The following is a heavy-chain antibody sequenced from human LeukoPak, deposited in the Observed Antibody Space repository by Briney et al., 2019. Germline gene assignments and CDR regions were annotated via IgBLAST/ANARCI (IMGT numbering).Heavy chain of an antibody. D-gene: IGHD3-16*02. V-gene: IGHV1-69*05. CDR3: AGKYDYVWGSYRWVFDP. CDR2: IIPIFGTA. Sequence: SVKVSCKASGGTFSGYAISWVRQAPGQGLEWMGGIIPIFGTANYAQKFQGRVTITTDESTSTAYMELSSLRSEDTAVYYCAGKYDYVWGSYRWVFDPWGQGTLVTVSS. J-gene: IGHJ5*02. CDR1: GGTFSGYA.